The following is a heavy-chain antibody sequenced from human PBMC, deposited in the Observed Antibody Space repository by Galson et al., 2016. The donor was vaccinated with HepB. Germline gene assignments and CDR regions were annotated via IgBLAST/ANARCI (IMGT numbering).Heavy chain of an antibody. D-gene: IGHD2-8*02. CDR2: IGTKADT. CDR3: VRGRMAFVLGYQFRYFDF. V-gene: IGHV3-13*01. CDR1: GFNFGWSD. J-gene: IGHJ2*01. Sequence: SLRLSCAASGFNFGWSDMLWVRQTTAKGLEWVAAIGTKADTFYPDFAKGRFIISRDNAKSSLYLQLNSLRAGDTAVYFCVRGRMAFVLGYQFRYFDFWGRGTPVIVSS.